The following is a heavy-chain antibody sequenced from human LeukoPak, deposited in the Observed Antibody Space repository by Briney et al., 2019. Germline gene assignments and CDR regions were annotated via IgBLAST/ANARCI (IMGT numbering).Heavy chain of an antibody. CDR2: IGSSSTYI. D-gene: IGHD7-27*01. J-gene: IGHJ4*02. Sequence: GGSLRLSCAASGFTFSSYSLNWVRQAPGKGLEWVSSIGSSSTYIYYADSLKGRFTISRDNAKNSLFLQMNSLRAEDTAVYYCARGGPGYYFDYWGQGALVTASS. CDR1: GFTFSSYS. V-gene: IGHV3-21*01. CDR3: ARGGPGYYFDY.